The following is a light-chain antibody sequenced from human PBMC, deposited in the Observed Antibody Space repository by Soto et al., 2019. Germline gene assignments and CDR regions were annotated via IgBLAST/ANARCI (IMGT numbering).Light chain of an antibody. Sequence: DIQMTQSPSTLSASVGDRVTITCRASRSISNWLAWYQQKPGKAPKLVIYKASSLESGVPSRFSGSGSGTEFTLTISSLQPDDFATYYCQQYNTYLITFGQGTRLEIK. CDR1: RSISNW. V-gene: IGKV1-5*03. CDR3: QQYNTYLIT. CDR2: KAS. J-gene: IGKJ5*01.